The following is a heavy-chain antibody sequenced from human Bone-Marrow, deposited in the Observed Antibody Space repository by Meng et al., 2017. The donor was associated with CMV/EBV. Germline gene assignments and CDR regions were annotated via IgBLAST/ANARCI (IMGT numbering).Heavy chain of an antibody. J-gene: IGHJ6*02. Sequence: GGSLRLSCAASGFTFDENTMHWVRQVPGKGLEWVSLISWDGRTYYADSVKGRFTISRDNSKNSLYLQMNSLRTEDTALYYCVGSKDYYYYGMDVWGQGTTVTVSS. CDR1: GFTFDENT. D-gene: IGHD1-26*01. CDR3: VGSKDYYYYGMDV. V-gene: IGHV3-43*01. CDR2: ISWDGRT.